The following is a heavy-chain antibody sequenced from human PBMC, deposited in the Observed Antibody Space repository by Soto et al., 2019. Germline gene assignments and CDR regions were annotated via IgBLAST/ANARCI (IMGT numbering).Heavy chain of an antibody. V-gene: IGHV3-66*01. CDR2: IYSGGST. CDR3: ARGGVTMVRGVITRENDAFDI. CDR1: GFTVSSNY. J-gene: IGHJ3*02. D-gene: IGHD3-10*01. Sequence: HPGGSLRLSCAASGFTVSSNYMSWVRQAPGKGLEWVSVIYSGGSTYYADSVKGRFTISRDNSKNTLYLQMDSLRAEDTAVYYCARGGVTMVRGVITRENDAFDIWGQGTMVTVSS.